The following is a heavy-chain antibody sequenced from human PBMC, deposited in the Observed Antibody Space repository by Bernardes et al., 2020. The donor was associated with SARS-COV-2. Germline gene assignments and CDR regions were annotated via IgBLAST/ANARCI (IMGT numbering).Heavy chain of an antibody. CDR1: GYIFTTYG. V-gene: IGHV1-18*04. Sequence: ASVKVSCKASGYIFTTYGIGWVRQAPGQGLEWMGWISPYDGNTQTAQRLQGRITFTTDTFTNTAYMELRSLRSDDTALYYCVRDQGDYSRDGMDVWGQGTLVTVSS. D-gene: IGHD2-15*01. CDR2: ISPYDGNT. CDR3: VRDQGDYSRDGMDV. J-gene: IGHJ4*02.